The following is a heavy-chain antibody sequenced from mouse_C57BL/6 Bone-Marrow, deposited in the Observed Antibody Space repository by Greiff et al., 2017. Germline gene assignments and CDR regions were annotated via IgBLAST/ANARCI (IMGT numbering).Heavy chain of an antibody. CDR3: AKSYYSNFSYAMDY. CDR2: IWRGGST. V-gene: IGHV2-5*01. J-gene: IGHJ4*01. D-gene: IGHD2-5*01. CDR1: GFSLTSYG. Sequence: QVQLQQSGPGLVQPSQSLSITCTVSGFSLTSYGVHWVRQSPGKGLEWLGVIWRGGSTDYNAAFMSRLSITKDNSKSQVFFKMNSLQADDTAIYYCAKSYYSNFSYAMDYWGQGTSVTVSS.